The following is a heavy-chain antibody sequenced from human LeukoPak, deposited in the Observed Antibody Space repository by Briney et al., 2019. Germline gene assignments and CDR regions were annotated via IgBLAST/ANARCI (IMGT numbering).Heavy chain of an antibody. D-gene: IGHD2-15*01. Sequence: SETLSLTCTVSGGSISSYYWGWIRQPPGKGLEWIGYISDSGSTYYTPPLKTRATMSADTSKNQFSLRLVSVTAADTAVYYCARQGYCSGGTCYALFGPWGQGTLVIVSS. CDR2: ISDSGST. CDR3: ARQGYCSGGTCYALFGP. CDR1: GGSISSYY. J-gene: IGHJ5*02. V-gene: IGHV4-59*08.